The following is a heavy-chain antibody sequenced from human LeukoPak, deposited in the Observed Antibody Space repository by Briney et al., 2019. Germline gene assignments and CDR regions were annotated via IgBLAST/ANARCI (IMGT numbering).Heavy chain of an antibody. V-gene: IGHV3-21*01. D-gene: IGHD4-23*01. CDR2: ISSSSSYI. CDR3: ARVVGLGNSDY. J-gene: IGHJ4*02. CDR1: GFTFSSYS. Sequence: KPGGSLRLSCAASGFTFSSYSMNWVRQAPGKGLEWVSSISSSSSYIYYADSVKGRFTISRDNAKNSLYLQMNSLSAEDTAVYYCARVVGLGNSDYWGQGTLVTVPS.